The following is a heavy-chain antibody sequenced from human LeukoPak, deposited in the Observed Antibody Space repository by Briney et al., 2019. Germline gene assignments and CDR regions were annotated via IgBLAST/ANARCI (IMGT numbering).Heavy chain of an antibody. D-gene: IGHD2/OR15-2a*01. V-gene: IGHV3-74*01. CDR2: INSVGSST. Sequence: GGSLRLSCAVSGISVRGNYLTWVRQAPGKGLVWVSRINSVGSSTSYADSVKGRFTISRDNAKKTLYLQMNSLRADDTAVYYCAGQYFGFDYWGQGPWSPSPQ. CDR3: AGQYFGFDY. CDR1: GISVRGNY. J-gene: IGHJ4*02.